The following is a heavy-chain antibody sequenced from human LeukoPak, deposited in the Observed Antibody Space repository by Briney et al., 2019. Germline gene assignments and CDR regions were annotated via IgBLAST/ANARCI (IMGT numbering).Heavy chain of an antibody. J-gene: IGHJ4*02. CDR3: ARLDCSSTSCYLIDY. Sequence: PSETLSLTCAVYGGSFSGYYWSWIRQPPGKGLEWIGEINHSGSTNYNPSLKSRVTISVDTSKNQFSLKLSSVTAADTAVYYCARLDCSSTSCYLIDYWGQGTLVTVSS. CDR2: INHSGST. D-gene: IGHD2-2*01. CDR1: GGSFSGYY. V-gene: IGHV4-34*01.